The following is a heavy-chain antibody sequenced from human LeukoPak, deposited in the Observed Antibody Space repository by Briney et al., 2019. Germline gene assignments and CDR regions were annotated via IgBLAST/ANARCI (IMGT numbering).Heavy chain of an antibody. CDR2: ISSSSSYI. CDR1: GFTFSSYS. CDR3: ARGRDYIWGSYDY. Sequence: GGSLRLSCAASGFTFSSYSMNWVRQAPGKGLEWVSSISSSSSYIYYADSVKGRFTVSRDNAKNSLHLQMNSLRAEDTAVYYCARGRDYIWGSYDYWGQGTLVTVSS. V-gene: IGHV3-21*01. D-gene: IGHD3-16*01. J-gene: IGHJ4*02.